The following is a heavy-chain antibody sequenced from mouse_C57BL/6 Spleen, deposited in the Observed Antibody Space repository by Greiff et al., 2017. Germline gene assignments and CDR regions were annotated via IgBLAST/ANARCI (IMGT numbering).Heavy chain of an antibody. CDR3: AREELRLGY. D-gene: IGHD2-12*01. CDR2: IYPGDGDT. CDR1: GYAFSSSW. J-gene: IGHJ2*01. V-gene: IGHV1-82*01. Sequence: QVQLQQSGPELVKPGASVKISCKASGYAFSSSWMNWVKQRPGKGLEWIGRIYPGDGDTNYNGRFKGKATLTADKSSSTAYMQLSSLTSEDSAVYCCAREELRLGYWGQGTTVTVSS.